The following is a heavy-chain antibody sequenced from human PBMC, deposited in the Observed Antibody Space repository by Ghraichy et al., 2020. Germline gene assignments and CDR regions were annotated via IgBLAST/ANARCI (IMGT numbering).Heavy chain of an antibody. J-gene: IGHJ6*02. V-gene: IGHV3-9*01. Sequence: SLNIYCAGSGFKFEDYAMHWVRQVPGKGLEWVSGISWNSVTKVYADSVKGRFTISRDNAKNSLYLQLSSLTTEDSALYYCAKQATPTLFYYYRLDVWGRGTTVAVSS. CDR2: ISWNSVTK. CDR3: AKQATPTLFYYYRLDV. CDR1: GFKFEDYA.